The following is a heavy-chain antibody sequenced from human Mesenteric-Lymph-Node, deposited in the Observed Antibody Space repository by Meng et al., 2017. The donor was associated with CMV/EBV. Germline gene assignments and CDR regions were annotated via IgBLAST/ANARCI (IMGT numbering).Heavy chain of an antibody. J-gene: IGHJ6*02. D-gene: IGHD1-1*01. Sequence: GSLRLSCTVSGGSISSSSYYCGWVRQPPGKGLEWIGSIYYSGSTYYNPSLKSRVTISVDTSKNQFSLKLSSVTAADTAVYYCARDWVEPNYGMDVWGQGTTVTVSS. V-gene: IGHV4-39*07. CDR3: ARDWVEPNYGMDV. CDR1: GGSISSSSYY. CDR2: IYYSGST.